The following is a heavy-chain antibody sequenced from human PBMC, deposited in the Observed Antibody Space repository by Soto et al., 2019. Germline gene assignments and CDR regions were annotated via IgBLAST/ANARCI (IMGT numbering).Heavy chain of an antibody. CDR2: IYHGGTT. D-gene: IGHD6-19*01. J-gene: IGHJ4*01. V-gene: IGHV4-38-2*02. Sequence: PSETLSLTCTVSGYSISSGSYWGWIRQPPGKGPEWIASIYHGGTTFYNPSLKSRVTVSVDKSNNQFSLKSRSVTAADTAVYCRAPAPFRALAGDTFDYWGPGTLVTVSS. CDR1: GYSISSGSY. CDR3: APAPFRALAGDTFDY.